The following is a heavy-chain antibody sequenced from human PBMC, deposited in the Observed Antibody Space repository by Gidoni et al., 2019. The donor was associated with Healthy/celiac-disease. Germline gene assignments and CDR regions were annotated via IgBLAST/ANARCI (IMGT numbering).Heavy chain of an antibody. CDR2: IWYDGSNK. V-gene: IGHV3-33*01. D-gene: IGHD3-3*01. Sequence: QVQLVESGVGVVQPGRSLRLSCAASGFTFSSYCLHWVRQAPGKGLEWVAVIWYDGSNKYYADSVKGRFTISRDNSKNTLYLQMNSLRAEDTAVYYCARDLYDFWSGYLDYYYYYGMDVWGQGTTVTVSS. J-gene: IGHJ6*02. CDR1: GFTFSSYC. CDR3: ARDLYDFWSGYLDYYYYYGMDV.